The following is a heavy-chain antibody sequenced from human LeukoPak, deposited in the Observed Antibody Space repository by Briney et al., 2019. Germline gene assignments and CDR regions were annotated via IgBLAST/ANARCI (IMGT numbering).Heavy chain of an antibody. J-gene: IGHJ4*02. CDR3: AKPHTAMPIYYFDY. V-gene: IGHV3-23*01. Sequence: PGGSLRLSCAASGFTFSSYAMSWVRPAPGKGLDWVSGITASGGSTYYADSVKGRFTISRDNSKNTLYLQMSSLRAEDTAVYYCAKPHTAMPIYYFDYWGQGTLVTVSS. CDR2: ITASGGST. CDR1: GFTFSSYA. D-gene: IGHD5-18*01.